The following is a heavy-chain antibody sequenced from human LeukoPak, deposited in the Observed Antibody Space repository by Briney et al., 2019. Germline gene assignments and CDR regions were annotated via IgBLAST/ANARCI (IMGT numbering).Heavy chain of an antibody. J-gene: IGHJ4*02. D-gene: IGHD3-9*01. Sequence: GGSLRLSCAASGFTFSSYGMHWVRQAPGKGLEWVAFIRYDGSNKYYADSVKGRFTISRDNSKNTLCLQMNSLRAEDTAVYYCAKDVSSYYDILTGSLFDYWGQGTLVTVSS. CDR3: AKDVSSYYDILTGSLFDY. V-gene: IGHV3-30*02. CDR1: GFTFSSYG. CDR2: IRYDGSNK.